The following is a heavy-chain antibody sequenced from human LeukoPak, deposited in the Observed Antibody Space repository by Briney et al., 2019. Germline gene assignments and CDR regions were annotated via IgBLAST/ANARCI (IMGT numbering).Heavy chain of an antibody. CDR1: GGTFSSYA. CDR3: ARGTGEQQLVYHFDY. V-gene: IGHV1-69*13. Sequence: SVKVSCTASGGTFSSYAISWVRQAPGQGLEWMGGIIPIFGTANYAQKFQGRVTITADESTSTAYMELSSLRSEDTAVYYCARGTGEQQLVYHFDYWGQGTLVTVSS. D-gene: IGHD6-13*01. CDR2: IIPIFGTA. J-gene: IGHJ4*02.